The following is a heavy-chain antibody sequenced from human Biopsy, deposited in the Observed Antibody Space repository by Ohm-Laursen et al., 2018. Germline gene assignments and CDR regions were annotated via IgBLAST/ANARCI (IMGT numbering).Heavy chain of an antibody. J-gene: IGHJ4*02. CDR3: ARWETTLGRSLDS. CDR1: GYTFTSHD. CDR2: MSPNTGNT. Sequence: ASVKVSCKASGYTFTSHDINWVRQATGQGLEWMGWMSPNTGNTVYAQRFQDRVTMTSDTSTGTAYMELTSLTSDDTAVYFCARWETTLGRSLDSWGQGSLVAVSS. D-gene: IGHD1-26*01. V-gene: IGHV1-8*01.